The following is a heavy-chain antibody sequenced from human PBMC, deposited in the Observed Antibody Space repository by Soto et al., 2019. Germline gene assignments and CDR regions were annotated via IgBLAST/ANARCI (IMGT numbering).Heavy chain of an antibody. D-gene: IGHD4-17*01. CDR2: GSYSGTT. CDR1: GVSVSSGSFY. CDR3: ARGATVTQFDY. J-gene: IGHJ4*02. Sequence: PSETLSLTCTVSGVSVSSGSFYWAWIRHPPGKGLEWIGFGSYSGTTNYKPSLKSRVTTSVDTSRSQISLKVSSLTAADTAVYYCARGATVTQFDYWGRGTLVTVSS. V-gene: IGHV4-61*01.